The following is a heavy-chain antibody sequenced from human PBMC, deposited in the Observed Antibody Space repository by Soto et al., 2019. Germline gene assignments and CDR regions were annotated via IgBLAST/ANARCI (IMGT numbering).Heavy chain of an antibody. J-gene: IGHJ6*02. CDR2: ISGKNGNT. D-gene: IGHD2-15*01. CDR1: GYTFISHG. CDR3: ARVSASVVVVPDYGMDV. Sequence: QVQLVQSGVEVKKPGASVKVSCKASGYTFISHGISWVRQAPGQGLEWMGWISGKNGNTNYAQKLQGRVTLTTDTSTSTAYLELRSLRSEDTAVYSCARVSASVVVVPDYGMDVWGQGTTVTFSS. V-gene: IGHV1-18*04.